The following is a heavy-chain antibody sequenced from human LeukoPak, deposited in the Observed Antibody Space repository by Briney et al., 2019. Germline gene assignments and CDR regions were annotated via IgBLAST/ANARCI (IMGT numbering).Heavy chain of an antibody. CDR3: ARGPPSPTVTTSWDFDY. J-gene: IGHJ4*02. CDR1: GYTFTGYY. CDR2: INPNSGGT. V-gene: IGHV1-2*04. D-gene: IGHD4-17*01. Sequence: ASVKVSCKASGYTFTGYYMHWVRQAPGQGLEWMGWINPNSGGTNYAQKFQGWVTMTRDTSISTACMELSRLRSDDTAVYYCARGPPSPTVTTSWDFDYWGQGTLVTVSS.